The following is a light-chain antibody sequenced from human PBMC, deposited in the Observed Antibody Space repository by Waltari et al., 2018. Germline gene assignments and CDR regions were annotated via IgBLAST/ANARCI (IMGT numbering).Light chain of an antibody. CDR3: QQRNEWPPT. CDR1: QTVSSY. V-gene: IGKV3-11*01. CDR2: DAS. J-gene: IGKJ5*01. Sequence: LVLTQSPATLSLSPGEIAALSCRASQTVSSYLAWYQQKPGQAPRLLIYDASNKATGIPARFSGSGSGTDFTLTISSLEPEDFAVYYCQQRNEWPPTFGQGTRLEIK.